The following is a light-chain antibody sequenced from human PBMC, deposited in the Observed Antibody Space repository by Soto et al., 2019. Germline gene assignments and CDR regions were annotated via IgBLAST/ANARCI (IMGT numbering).Light chain of an antibody. V-gene: IGKV3-20*01. CDR3: QQYGSSPT. J-gene: IGKJ2*01. CDR2: GAS. Sequence: EIVLTQSPGTLSLSPGERATLSCRASQSVSSRFFAWYQQKPGQAPRLLIYGASIRATGIPDRFSVSGSGTDFTLNISRLEPEDFAVYYCQQYGSSPTFGQGTKLEIK. CDR1: QSVSSRF.